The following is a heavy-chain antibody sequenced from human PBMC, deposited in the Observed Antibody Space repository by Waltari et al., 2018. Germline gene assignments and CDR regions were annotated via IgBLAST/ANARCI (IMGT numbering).Heavy chain of an antibody. D-gene: IGHD2-15*01. Sequence: QVQLVQSGAEVKKPGASVKVSCKASGYTFTSYAMHWVRQAPGPRLEWMGWINAGNGNTKYSQKFQGRVTITRDTSASTAYMELSSLRSEDTAVYYCATPNCSGGSCSPYDAFDIWGQGTMVTVSS. CDR1: GYTFTSYA. CDR3: ATPNCSGGSCSPYDAFDI. J-gene: IGHJ3*02. V-gene: IGHV1-3*01. CDR2: INAGNGNT.